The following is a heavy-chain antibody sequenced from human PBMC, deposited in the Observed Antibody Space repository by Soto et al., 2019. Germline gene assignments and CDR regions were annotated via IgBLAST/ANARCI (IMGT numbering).Heavy chain of an antibody. CDR1: GGTFSSYA. J-gene: IGHJ4*02. CDR2: IIPIFGTA. Sequence: QVPLVQSGAEVKKPGSSVKVSCKASGGTFSSYAISWVRQAPGQGLEWMGGIIPIFGTANYAQKFQGRVTITADESTSTAYMELSSLRSEDTAVYYCAEQNSSCWYMGYFDYWGQGTLVTVSS. V-gene: IGHV1-69*01. D-gene: IGHD6-19*01. CDR3: AEQNSSCWYMGYFDY.